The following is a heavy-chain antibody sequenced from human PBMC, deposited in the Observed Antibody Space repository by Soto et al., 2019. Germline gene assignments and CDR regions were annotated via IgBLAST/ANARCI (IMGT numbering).Heavy chain of an antibody. Sequence: EVQLVESGGGLVKPGGSLRLSCAASGFTFSSYSMNWVRQAPGKGLEWVSSISSSSSYIYYADSVKGRFTISRDNAKNSLYLQMNSLRAEDTAVYYCARGYGDYGDYYGMDVWGQGTTVTVSS. CDR3: ARGYGDYGDYYGMDV. CDR1: GFTFSSYS. CDR2: ISSSSSYI. D-gene: IGHD4-17*01. J-gene: IGHJ6*02. V-gene: IGHV3-21*01.